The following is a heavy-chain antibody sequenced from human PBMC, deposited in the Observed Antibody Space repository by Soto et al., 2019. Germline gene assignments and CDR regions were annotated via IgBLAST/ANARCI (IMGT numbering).Heavy chain of an antibody. D-gene: IGHD4-4*01. V-gene: IGHV4-59*01. Sequence: NPSETLSLTCTVSDVSISSYYWSWIRQPPGKGLEWIGHISYTGSTKYNPSLKSRVTISVDTSKNQFSLKLTSVTAADTALYYCARDFSNYSWFDPWGQGTLVTVSS. CDR1: DVSISSYY. CDR3: ARDFSNYSWFDP. J-gene: IGHJ5*02. CDR2: ISYTGST.